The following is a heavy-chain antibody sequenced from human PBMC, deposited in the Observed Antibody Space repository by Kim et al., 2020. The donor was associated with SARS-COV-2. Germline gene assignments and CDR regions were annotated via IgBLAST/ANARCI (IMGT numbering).Heavy chain of an antibody. CDR1: GGSISSYY. J-gene: IGHJ2*01. Sequence: SETLSLTCTVSGGSISSYYWSWIRQPPGKGLEWIGYIYYSGSTNYNPSLKSRVTISVDTSKNQFSLKLSSVTAADTAVYYCARFPYDSSGYRYWYFDLWGRGTLVTVSS. D-gene: IGHD3-22*01. CDR2: IYYSGST. V-gene: IGHV4-59*13. CDR3: ARFPYDSSGYRYWYFDL.